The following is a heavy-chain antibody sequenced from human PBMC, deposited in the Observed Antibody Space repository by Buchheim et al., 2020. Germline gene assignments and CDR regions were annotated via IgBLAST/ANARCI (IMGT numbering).Heavy chain of an antibody. CDR3: ARQMGSGSFYIYYFDL. CDR2: KSSGGTT. CDR1: GGSISSANFY. J-gene: IGHJ4*02. Sequence: QLQLQESGPGLVKPSETLSLTCTVSGGSISSANFYWGWIRQPPGKGLEWIGSKSSGGTTFYNTSLRSRVDISVDTSKNQVSLQLSSVTAADTAVYHCARQMGSGSFYIYYFDLWGQGTL. V-gene: IGHV4-39*01. D-gene: IGHD3-10*01.